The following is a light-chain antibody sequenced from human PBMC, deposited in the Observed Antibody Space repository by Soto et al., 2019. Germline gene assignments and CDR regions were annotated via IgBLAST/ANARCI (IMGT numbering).Light chain of an antibody. V-gene: IGLV1-40*01. CDR3: QSYDISLSGYV. Sequence: QSVLTQPPSVSGAPGQRVTISCTGSSSNIGTVYDVHWYQQLPGTAPKLLIFGNSNRPSGVPDRFSASKSGTSASLAITGLQAEDEADYYCQSYDISLSGYVFGTGTKVTVL. CDR1: SSNIGTVYD. CDR2: GNS. J-gene: IGLJ1*01.